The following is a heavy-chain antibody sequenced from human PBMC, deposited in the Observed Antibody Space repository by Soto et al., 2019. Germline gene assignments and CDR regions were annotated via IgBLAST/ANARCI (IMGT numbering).Heavy chain of an antibody. J-gene: IGHJ4*02. D-gene: IGHD3-16*01. Sequence: GSQRLSCAASGFTFSSYAMSWVRQAPGKGLEWVSGISGSGSSTYFADSVKGRFSISRDNSKNTLYLQMNSLRVEDTALYYCATRGPQYYFDYWGQGTLVTVSS. CDR1: GFTFSSYA. CDR3: ATRGPQYYFDY. CDR2: ISGSGSST. V-gene: IGHV3-23*01.